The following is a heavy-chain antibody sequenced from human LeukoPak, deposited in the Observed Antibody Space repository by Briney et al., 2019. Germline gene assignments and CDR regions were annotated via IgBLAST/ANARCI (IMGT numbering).Heavy chain of an antibody. J-gene: IGHJ4*02. CDR3: ARAMVRGVNLENYFDY. CDR1: GSRFTSYW. Sequence: GESLQISCKGSGSRFTSYWIGWVRQLPGKGLEWMGVIYPGDSDTRYSPSFQGQVTISADKSISTAYLQWSSLKASDTAMYYCARAMVRGVNLENYFDYWGQGTLVTVSS. V-gene: IGHV5-51*01. CDR2: IYPGDSDT. D-gene: IGHD3-10*01.